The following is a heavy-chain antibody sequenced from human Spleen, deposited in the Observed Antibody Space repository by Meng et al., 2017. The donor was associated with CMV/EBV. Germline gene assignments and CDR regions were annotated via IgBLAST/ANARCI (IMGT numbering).Heavy chain of an antibody. Sequence: GGSLRLSCAASGFTFSSYWMSWVRQAPGKGLEWVGWISTKNENTKYAEKFQGRVTMTTDTSTSTLYMELRSLRSDDTAVYYCARDPYYDFWGGYSSGGMDIWGQGTTVTVSS. CDR1: GFTFSSYW. D-gene: IGHD3-3*01. J-gene: IGHJ6*02. CDR2: ISTKNENT. CDR3: ARDPYYDFWGGYSSGGMDI. V-gene: IGHV1-18*01.